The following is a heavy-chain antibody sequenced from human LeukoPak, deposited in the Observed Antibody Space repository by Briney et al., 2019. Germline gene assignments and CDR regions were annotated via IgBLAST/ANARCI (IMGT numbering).Heavy chain of an antibody. D-gene: IGHD3-22*01. CDR3: ARHYYYDSSGPSSFDY. V-gene: IGHV5-51*01. Sequence: GESLKISCKGSGYSFTNFWIGWVRQMPGKGLEWMGIIYPGDSDTRYSPSFQGQVTISADKSISTAYLQWSSLKASDTAMYYCARHYYYDSSGPSSFDYWGQGTLVTVSS. J-gene: IGHJ4*02. CDR1: GYSFTNFW. CDR2: IYPGDSDT.